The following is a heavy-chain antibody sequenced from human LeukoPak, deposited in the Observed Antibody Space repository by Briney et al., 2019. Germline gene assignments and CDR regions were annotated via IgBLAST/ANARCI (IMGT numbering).Heavy chain of an antibody. Sequence: GGSLRLSCAASGFTFSSYEMNWVRQTPDKGLEWVASISSTSSYIYYTDSVRGRFTISRDNTKNSLYLQMNSLRAEDTAVYYCAHSKTCYYDSSGYFCLYGMDGWGQGTTVTVSS. CDR1: GFTFSSYE. D-gene: IGHD3-22*01. J-gene: IGHJ6*02. V-gene: IGHV3-21*01. CDR3: AHSKTCYYDSSGYFCLYGMDG. CDR2: ISSTSSYI.